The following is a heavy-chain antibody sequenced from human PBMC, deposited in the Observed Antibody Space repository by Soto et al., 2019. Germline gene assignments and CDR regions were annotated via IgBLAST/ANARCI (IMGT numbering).Heavy chain of an antibody. CDR1: GYSISSGYY. Sequence: TSETLSLTCAVSGYSISSGYYWGWIRQPPGKGLEWIGSIYHSGSTYYNPSLKSRVTISVDTSKNQFSLKLSSVTAADTAVYYCARDLAYCGGDCYSDYWGQGTLVTVSS. V-gene: IGHV4-38-2*02. CDR2: IYHSGST. J-gene: IGHJ4*02. D-gene: IGHD2-21*02. CDR3: ARDLAYCGGDCYSDY.